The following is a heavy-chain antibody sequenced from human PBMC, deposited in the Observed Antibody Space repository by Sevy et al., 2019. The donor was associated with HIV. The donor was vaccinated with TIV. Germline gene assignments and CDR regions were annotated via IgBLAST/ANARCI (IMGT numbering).Heavy chain of an antibody. J-gene: IGHJ4*02. CDR1: GFTFSSYW. Sequence: GGSLRLSCAASGFTFSSYWMSWVRQAPGKGLEWVANIKQDGSEKYYVDSVKGRFTISRDNAKNSLYLQMNSLRAEDTAVYYCARGGRLTRPPNPGDYWGQGTLVTVSS. D-gene: IGHD1-26*01. CDR3: ARGGRLTRPPNPGDY. V-gene: IGHV3-7*01. CDR2: IKQDGSEK.